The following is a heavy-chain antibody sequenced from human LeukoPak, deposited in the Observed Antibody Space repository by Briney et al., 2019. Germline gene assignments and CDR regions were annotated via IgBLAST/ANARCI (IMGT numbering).Heavy chain of an antibody. CDR2: NYPTGDT. D-gene: IGHD3-16*01. CDR3: ARDLTARGSFDY. CDR1: GVSVTNYY. V-gene: IGHV4-4*07. Sequence: SETLSLTCSVSGVSVTNYYWSWVRQPAGKRLEWIGRNYPTGDTIYNPSLKSRVTMSVDMSKNHLSLKLTSVTAADAAVYYCARDLTARGSFDYWGQGILVSVSS. J-gene: IGHJ4*02.